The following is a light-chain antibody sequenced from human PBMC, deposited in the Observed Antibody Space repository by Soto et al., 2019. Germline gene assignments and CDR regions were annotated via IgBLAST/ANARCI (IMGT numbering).Light chain of an antibody. CDR2: GAS. V-gene: IGKV3-15*01. J-gene: IGKJ1*01. CDR3: HQYNSWWT. CDR1: QSVKNN. Sequence: EIVMTQSPATLSVSPGERATLSCRASQSVKNNLAWYQQKPGQAPRLLMYGASTRATGIPARFSGSGSGTEFTLTISSLQSEDFAVYYCHQYNSWWTFGQGTKVDIK.